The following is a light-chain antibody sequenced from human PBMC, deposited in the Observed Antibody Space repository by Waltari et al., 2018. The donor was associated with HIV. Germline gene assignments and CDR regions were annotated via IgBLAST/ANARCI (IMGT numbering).Light chain of an antibody. CDR1: SSDVGGYKY. V-gene: IGLV2-8*01. CDR3: SSFAGSNNLMV. J-gene: IGLJ2*01. CDR2: QVN. Sequence: QSALTQPPSASGSPGQSVTISCTGTSSDVGGYKYVSWYQQHPGKAPKLMIYQVNKRPSGVPARFSGTKSGNRASLTVSGLQAEDEADYYCSSFAGSNNLMVFGGGTKLTVL.